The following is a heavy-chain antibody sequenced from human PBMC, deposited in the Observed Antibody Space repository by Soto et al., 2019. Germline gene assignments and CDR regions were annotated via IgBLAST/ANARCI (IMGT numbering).Heavy chain of an antibody. CDR3: ARLGYCSGGSCYSVEDY. V-gene: IGHV1-8*01. CDR2: MNPNSGNT. Sequence: ASVKVSCKASGYTFTSYDINWVRQATGQGLEWMGWMNPNSGNTGYAQKFQGRVTMTRNTSISTAYMELSSLRSEDTAVYYCARLGYCSGGSCYSVEDYWGQGTLVTV. D-gene: IGHD2-15*01. CDR1: GYTFTSYD. J-gene: IGHJ4*02.